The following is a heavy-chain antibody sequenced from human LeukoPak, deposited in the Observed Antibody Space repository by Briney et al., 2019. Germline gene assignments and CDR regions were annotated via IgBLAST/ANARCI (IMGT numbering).Heavy chain of an antibody. J-gene: IGHJ6*03. V-gene: IGHV3-7*01. CDR1: GFTFNGYW. CDR2: IKKDGSET. Sequence: GGSLRLSCAASGFTFNGYWMNWVRQAPGKGLEWVANIKKDGSETKYVDSLRGRFTISRDNAKNSLYLQINGLTVEDTAVYYCSGGGGWLMDVWGKGTTVTVSS. D-gene: IGHD6-19*01. CDR3: SGGGGWLMDV.